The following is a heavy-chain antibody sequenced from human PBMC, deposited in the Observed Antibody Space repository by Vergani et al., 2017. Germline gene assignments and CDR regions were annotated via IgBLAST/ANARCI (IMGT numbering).Heavy chain of an antibody. CDR1: GFTFTDYG. D-gene: IGHD6-13*01. J-gene: IGHJ6*03. CDR2: IRSDESRR. Sequence: QAQLVESGGGVVQPGSSLRLSCAASGFTFTDYGMHWVRQAPGKGLEWVASIRSDESRRYYGDSMEGPFTISRDNSKNTLYLQMNSLRAEDTAVYYCAKKQQLSNYYYYYMDVWGKGTTVTVSS. V-gene: IGHV3-30*02. CDR3: AKKQQLSNYYYYYMDV.